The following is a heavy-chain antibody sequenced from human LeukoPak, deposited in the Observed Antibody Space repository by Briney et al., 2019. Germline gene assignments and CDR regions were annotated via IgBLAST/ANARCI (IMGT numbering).Heavy chain of an antibody. CDR1: GGSISSSSYY. J-gene: IGHJ6*03. CDR3: ARHDYGDYTPAGHPDYYYYMDV. D-gene: IGHD4-17*01. V-gene: IGHV4-39*01. Sequence: PSETLSLTCTVSGGSISSSSYYWGWIRQPPGKGLEWIGSIYYSGSTYYNPSLKSRVTISVDTSKNQFTLKLSSVTAADTAVYYCARHDYGDYTPAGHPDYYYYMDVWGKGTTVTISS. CDR2: IYYSGST.